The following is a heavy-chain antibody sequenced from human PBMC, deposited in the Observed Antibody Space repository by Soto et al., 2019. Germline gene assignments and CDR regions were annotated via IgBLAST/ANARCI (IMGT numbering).Heavy chain of an antibody. CDR2: IWYDGSNK. J-gene: IGHJ4*02. CDR1: GFTFSSYG. CDR3: ERGAYYYDSSGYPI. V-gene: IGHV3-33*01. D-gene: IGHD3-22*01. Sequence: PGGSLRLSCAASGFTFSSYGMHWVRQAPGKGLEWVAVIWYDGSNKYYADSVKGRFTISRDNSKNTLYLQMNSLRAEDTAFYYCERGAYYYDSSGYPIWGQGTLVTVSS.